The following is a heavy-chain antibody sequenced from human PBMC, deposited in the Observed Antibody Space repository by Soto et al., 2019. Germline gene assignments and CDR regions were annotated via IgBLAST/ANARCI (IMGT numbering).Heavy chain of an antibody. CDR2: INGGSGKT. V-gene: IGHV1-3*01. Sequence: ASVKVSCKASGFTFTLYSMHWVRQAPGQRLERMGWINGGSGKTKYSQKFQGRVTIARDTSASTAYMEVSSLRSEDTAVYYCARYSGNYQDAFDNWGQGTMVTVSS. CDR1: GFTFTLYS. J-gene: IGHJ3*02. D-gene: IGHD1-26*01. CDR3: ARYSGNYQDAFDN.